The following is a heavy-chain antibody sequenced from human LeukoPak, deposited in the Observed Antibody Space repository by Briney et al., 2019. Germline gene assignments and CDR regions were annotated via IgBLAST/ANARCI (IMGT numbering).Heavy chain of an antibody. Sequence: GASVKVSCKASGYTFTGYYMHWVRQAPGQGLEWMGWINPNSGGTNYAQKFQGRVTMTRDTSISTAYMELSRLRSDDTAVYYCAREMDVGFGELLSVWYYYGMDVWGQGTTVTVSS. CDR1: GYTFTGYY. J-gene: IGHJ6*02. CDR2: INPNSGGT. CDR3: AREMDVGFGELLSVWYYYGMDV. D-gene: IGHD3-10*01. V-gene: IGHV1-2*02.